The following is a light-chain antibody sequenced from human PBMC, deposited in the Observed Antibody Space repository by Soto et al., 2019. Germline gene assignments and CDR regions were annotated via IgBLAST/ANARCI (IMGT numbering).Light chain of an antibody. V-gene: IGLV2-23*01. Sequence: QSVLTQPASVSGSPGQSITISCTGTSSDVGSYDVVSWYQQHPGTAPKLMIYEGSKRPSGVSYRFSRAKSGNRASLTISGLRVEDWGDYYGCLYEAATHVCLGGGT. CDR3: CLYEAATHVC. CDR1: SSDVGSYDV. CDR2: EGS. J-gene: IGLJ2*01.